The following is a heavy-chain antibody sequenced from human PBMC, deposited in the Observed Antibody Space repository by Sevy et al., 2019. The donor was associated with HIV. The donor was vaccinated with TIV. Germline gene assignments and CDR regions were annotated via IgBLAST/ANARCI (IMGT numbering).Heavy chain of an antibody. D-gene: IGHD4-17*01. V-gene: IGHV3-48*02. J-gene: IGHJ3*02. CDR3: ARDWSVTPPI. CDR2: ISSSSSSTI. Sequence: GGSLRLSCAASGFTFSSYSMNWVRQAPGKGLEWVSYISSSSSSTIYYADSVKGRFTISRDNAKNSLYLQMNSLRDEDTAVYYCARDWSVTPPIWGQGTMVTVSS. CDR1: GFTFSSYS.